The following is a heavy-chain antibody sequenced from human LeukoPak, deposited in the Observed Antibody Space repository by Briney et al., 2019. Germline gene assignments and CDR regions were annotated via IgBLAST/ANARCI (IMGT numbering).Heavy chain of an antibody. CDR3: ARGGVLRYFDWLFNNWFDP. CDR1: GVSFSGYY. Sequence: SETLSLTCAVYGVSFSGYYWSWIRQPPGKGLEWIGEINHSGSTNYNPSLKSRVTISVDTSKNQFSLKLSSVTAADTAVYYCARGGVLRYFDWLFNNWFDPWGQGTLVTVSS. J-gene: IGHJ5*02. D-gene: IGHD3-9*01. V-gene: IGHV4-34*01. CDR2: INHSGST.